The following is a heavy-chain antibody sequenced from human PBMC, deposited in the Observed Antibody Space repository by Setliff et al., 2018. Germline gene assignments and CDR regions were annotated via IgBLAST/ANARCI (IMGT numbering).Heavy chain of an antibody. CDR2: IKHDGSEK. V-gene: IGHV3-7*01. Sequence: GSLRLSCTSSGFTFSTYWMSWVRQAPGKGLEWVANIKHDGSEKNYVDSVKGRFTISRDNAENSLYLQMNSLRAEDTAVYYCARDHVYGSQYYYYYYGMDVWGQGTTVTVSS. J-gene: IGHJ6*02. CDR1: GFTFSTYW. D-gene: IGHD3-10*01. CDR3: ARDHVYGSQYYYYYYGMDV.